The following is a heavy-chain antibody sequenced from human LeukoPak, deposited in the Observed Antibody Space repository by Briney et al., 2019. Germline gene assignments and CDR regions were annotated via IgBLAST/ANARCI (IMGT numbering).Heavy chain of an antibody. CDR1: GGSISSSSYY. V-gene: IGHV4-39*01. J-gene: IGHJ4*02. CDR2: IYYSGST. Sequence: SETLSLTCTVSGGSISSSSYYWGWIHQPPGKGLEWIGSIYYSGSTYYNPSLKSRVTISVDTSKNQFSLKLSSVTAADTAVYYCARHEMSAAAGLYFDYWGQGTLVTVSS. D-gene: IGHD6-13*01. CDR3: ARHEMSAAAGLYFDY.